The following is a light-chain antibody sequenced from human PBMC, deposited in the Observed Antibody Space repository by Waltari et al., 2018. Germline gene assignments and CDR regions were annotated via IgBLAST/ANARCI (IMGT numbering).Light chain of an antibody. V-gene: IGKV1-33*01. CDR1: EDINNY. CDR3: QQHDNLPLT. J-gene: IGKJ4*01. CDR2: DAS. Sequence: DIQITQSPSSLSASIGDRVTITCQASEDINNYLNWYQQKPGKAHKLLIYDASNLQVGVPSRFSGGGSGTDFTFTISSLQPGDIATYYCQQHDNLPLTFGGGTKVEIK.